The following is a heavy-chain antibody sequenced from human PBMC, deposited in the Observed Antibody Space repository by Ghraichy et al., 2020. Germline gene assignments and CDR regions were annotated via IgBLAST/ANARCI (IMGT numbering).Heavy chain of an antibody. V-gene: IGHV4-39*01. D-gene: IGHD6-13*01. J-gene: IGHJ4*02. CDR2: IYYSGST. Sequence: SETLSLTCTVSGGSISSSSYYWGWIRQPPGKGLEWIGSIYYSGSTYYNPSLKSRVTISVDTSKNQFSLKLSSVTAADTAVYYCARRVRVAAAGFDYWGQGTLVTVSS. CDR1: GGSISSSSYY. CDR3: ARRVRVAAAGFDY.